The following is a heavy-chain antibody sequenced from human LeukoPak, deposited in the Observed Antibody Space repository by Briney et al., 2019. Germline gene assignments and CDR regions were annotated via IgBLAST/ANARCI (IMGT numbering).Heavy chain of an antibody. J-gene: IGHJ6*04. CDR2: ISTYNGNT. CDR3: ARDREYFGSESGMDV. Sequence: ASVKVSCKASGYTFTIYGISWVRQAPGQGLEWMGWISTYNGNTNYAQKFQGRVTMTTDTSTSTAYMELRSLRSDDTAFYYCARDREYFGSESGMDVWGKGTTVTVSS. CDR1: GYTFTIYG. D-gene: IGHD3-10*01. V-gene: IGHV1-18*04.